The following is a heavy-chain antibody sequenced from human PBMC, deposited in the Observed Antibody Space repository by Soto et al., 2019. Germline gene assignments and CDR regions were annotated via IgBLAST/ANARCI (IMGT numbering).Heavy chain of an antibody. CDR1: GFSLSTSGVG. V-gene: IGHV2-5*02. CDR2: VYWDDDK. D-gene: IGHD3-10*01. J-gene: IGHJ4*02. CDR3: AHVQSASGSYSPYYFDY. Sequence: QITLKESGPTLVKPTQTLTLTCSFSGFSLSTSGVGVGWIRQPPGKALEWLALVYWDDDKRYRPSLRSRVTNTNDTSKNQVVLTMTYMDPVDTATYFCAHVQSASGSYSPYYFDYWGQGTLVTVSS.